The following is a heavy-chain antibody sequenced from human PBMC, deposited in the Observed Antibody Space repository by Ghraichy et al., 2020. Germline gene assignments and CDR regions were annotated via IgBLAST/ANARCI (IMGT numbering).Heavy chain of an antibody. Sequence: GGSLRLSCAASGFTFHSYGIHWVRQAPGKGLERVAFIRYDAGNKYYEDSVKGRFTISRENSENTVNLQMNSLRVDDTAVYYCAKDLFEWQGAGYGMDFWGQGTTVTVSS. CDR2: IRYDAGNK. V-gene: IGHV3-30*02. J-gene: IGHJ6*02. CDR3: AKDLFEWQGAGYGMDF. D-gene: IGHD3-3*01. CDR1: GFTFHSYG.